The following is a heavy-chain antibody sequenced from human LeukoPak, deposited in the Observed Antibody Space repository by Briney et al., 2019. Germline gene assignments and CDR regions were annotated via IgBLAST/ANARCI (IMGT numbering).Heavy chain of an antibody. V-gene: IGHV4-4*07. CDR3: ARMYSGTYGGIDY. CDR2: IYSSGIT. CDR1: GGPISRSY. D-gene: IGHD1-26*01. J-gene: IGHJ4*02. Sequence: SETLSLTPALSGGPISRSYGSSIRQRAGKGLEWSGRIYSSGITNYNPSLKSRVTMSVDTSKNQFSLKLTSVTAADTAVYFCARMYSGTYGGIDYWGQGTLVSVSS.